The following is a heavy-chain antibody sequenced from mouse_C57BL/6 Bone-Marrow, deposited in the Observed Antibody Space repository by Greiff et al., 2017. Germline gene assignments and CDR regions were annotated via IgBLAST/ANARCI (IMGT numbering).Heavy chain of an antibody. CDR1: GFSLTSYG. V-gene: IGHV2-5*01. J-gene: IGHJ4*01. Sequence: VQLQQSGPGLVQPSQSLSITCTVSGFSLTSYGVHWVRQSPGKGLEWLGVIWRGGSTDYNAAFMSRLSITKDNSKSQVFFKMNSLQADDTAIYCCERLRPFYYAMDYGGQGTSVTVSS. CDR3: ERLRPFYYAMDY. D-gene: IGHD2-4*01. CDR2: IWRGGST.